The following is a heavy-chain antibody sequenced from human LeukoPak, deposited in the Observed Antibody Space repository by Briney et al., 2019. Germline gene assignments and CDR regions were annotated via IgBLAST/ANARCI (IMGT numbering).Heavy chain of an antibody. CDR3: ARAGYYYDSSGYYYMDV. D-gene: IGHD3-22*01. Sequence: SETLSLTCTVSSGSFRTYYWSWIRQPPGKGLEWIGYIFYNEGTSYNPSLKSRVTISVDTSKNQFSLKLSSVTAADTAVYYCARAGYYYDSSGYYYMDVWGKGTTVTISS. CDR2: IFYNEGT. V-gene: IGHV4-59*12. J-gene: IGHJ6*03. CDR1: SGSFRTYY.